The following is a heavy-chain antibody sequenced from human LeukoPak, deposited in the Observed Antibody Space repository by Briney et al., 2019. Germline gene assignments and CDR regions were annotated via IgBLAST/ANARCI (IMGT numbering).Heavy chain of an antibody. J-gene: IGHJ6*03. CDR1: GGSISSYY. Sequence: PSETLSLTCTVSGGSISSYYWSWIRQPAGKGLEWIGRIYISGSTNYNPSLKSRVTMSVDTSKNQFSLKLSSVTAADTAVYYCARALVGATSYYYYYMDVWGKGTTVTVSS. CDR2: IYISGST. D-gene: IGHD1-26*01. V-gene: IGHV4-4*07. CDR3: ARALVGATSYYYYYMDV.